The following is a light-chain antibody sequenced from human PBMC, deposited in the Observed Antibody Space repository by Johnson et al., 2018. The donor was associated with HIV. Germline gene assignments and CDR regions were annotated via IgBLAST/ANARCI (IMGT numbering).Light chain of an antibody. Sequence: QSVLTQPPSVSAAPGQKVTISCSGIGSNIGDNYVSWYQHLPGTAPTLLIYDDIKRPSGIPDRFSGSKSGTSATLGITGLQTGDEADYYCGTWDDSLSALYVFGTGTKVTVL. V-gene: IGLV1-51*01. CDR3: GTWDDSLSALYV. CDR1: GSNIGDNY. J-gene: IGLJ1*01. CDR2: DDI.